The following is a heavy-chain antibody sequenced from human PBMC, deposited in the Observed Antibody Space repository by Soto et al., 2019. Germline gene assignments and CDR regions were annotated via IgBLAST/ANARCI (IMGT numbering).Heavy chain of an antibody. V-gene: IGHV3-23*01. J-gene: IGHJ5*02. CDR2: ISANGAGT. CDR1: VFTLNSYS. CDR3: ATGSYGSQDYYTRDKGNWFDH. D-gene: IGHD3-10*01. Sequence: PVVSLILSCTSSVFTLNSYSVGWFRQAPVNWLEWVAGISANGAGTYYVDSVRGRFTISRDDSKNTLFLQMSSLRAEDTAVYFCATGSYGSQDYYTRDKGNWFDHWGQGTLVTVSS.